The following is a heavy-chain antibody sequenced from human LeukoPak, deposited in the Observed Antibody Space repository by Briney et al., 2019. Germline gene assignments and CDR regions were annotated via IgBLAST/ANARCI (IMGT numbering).Heavy chain of an antibody. J-gene: IGHJ4*02. CDR1: GGSISSGSYY. CDR3: ARDNGDSPPY. Sequence: SQTLSLTCTVSGGSISSGSYYWSWIRQPAGKGLEWIGRIYTSGSTNYNPSLKSRVTISVDTSKNQFSLKLSSVTAADTAVYYCARDNGDSPPYWGQGTLVTVSS. V-gene: IGHV4-61*02. CDR2: IYTSGST. D-gene: IGHD2-21*01.